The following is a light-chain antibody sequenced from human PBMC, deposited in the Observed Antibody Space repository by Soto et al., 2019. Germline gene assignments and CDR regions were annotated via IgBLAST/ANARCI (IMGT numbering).Light chain of an antibody. CDR3: TSYTSSRTPYV. Sequence: QSALTQPASVSGSPGQSITISCTGTSGGVGGYTYVSWYQQRPGKAPELMIFEVSNRPSGVSNRFSGSKSGNTASLTISGLQAEDEADYYCTSYTSSRTPYVFGTGTKVTVL. J-gene: IGLJ1*01. CDR1: SGGVGGYTY. CDR2: EVS. V-gene: IGLV2-14*01.